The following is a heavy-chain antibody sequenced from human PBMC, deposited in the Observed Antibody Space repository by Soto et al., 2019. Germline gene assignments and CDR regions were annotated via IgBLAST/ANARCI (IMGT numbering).Heavy chain of an antibody. CDR2: IIPIFGTA. CDR3: ARDTSPRIKIFGVTSGGWFDP. D-gene: IGHD3-3*01. CDR1: GGTFSSYA. V-gene: IGHV1-69*01. Sequence: QVQLVQSGAEVKKPGSSVKVSCKASGGTFSSYAISWVRQAPGQGLEWMGGIIPIFGTANYAQKLQGRVTITTDEYTSTAYMNQSSLRSEDTAVYYRARDTSPRIKIFGVTSGGWFDPWGQGTLVNVSS. J-gene: IGHJ5*02.